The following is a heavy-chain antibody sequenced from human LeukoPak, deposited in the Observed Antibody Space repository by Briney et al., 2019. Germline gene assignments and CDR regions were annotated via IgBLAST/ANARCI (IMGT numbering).Heavy chain of an antibody. D-gene: IGHD5-12*01. CDR1: GFTFSSYA. J-gene: IGHJ4*02. CDR3: ARDRGSGYGPPDLDH. Sequence: QPGGSLRLSCAASGFTFSSYAMHWVRQAPGKGLEWVAVISYDGSNKYYADSVKDRFTISRDNSKNTLYLQMNSLRAEDTAVYYCARDRGSGYGPPDLDHWGQGTLVTVSS. V-gene: IGHV3-30*04. CDR2: ISYDGSNK.